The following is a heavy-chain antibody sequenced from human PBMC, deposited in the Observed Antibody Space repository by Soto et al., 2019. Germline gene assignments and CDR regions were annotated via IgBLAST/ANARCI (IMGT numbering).Heavy chain of an antibody. CDR3: ARDATLYYYDSSGYIDY. CDR1: GGSISSYY. J-gene: IGHJ4*02. V-gene: IGHV4-59*01. D-gene: IGHD3-22*01. Sequence: QVQLQESGPGLVKHSETLSLTCTVSGGSISSYYWSWIRQPPGKGLEWIGYIYYSGSTNYNPSLKSRVTISVDTSKNQFSLKLSSVTAADTAVYYCARDATLYYYDSSGYIDYWGQGTLVTVSS. CDR2: IYYSGST.